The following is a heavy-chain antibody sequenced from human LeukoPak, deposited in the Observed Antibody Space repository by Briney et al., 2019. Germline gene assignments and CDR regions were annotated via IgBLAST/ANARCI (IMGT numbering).Heavy chain of an antibody. D-gene: IGHD3-9*01. V-gene: IGHV3-30*19. CDR3: ASKYYDILTGSNWFDP. CDR2: ISYDGSNK. CDR1: GFTFSSYG. J-gene: IGHJ5*02. Sequence: GRSLRLSCAASGFTFSSYGMHWVRQAPGKGLEWVAVISYDGSNKYYADSVKGRFTISRDNSKNTLYLQMNSLRAEDTAVYYCASKYYDILTGSNWFDPWGQGTLVTVSS.